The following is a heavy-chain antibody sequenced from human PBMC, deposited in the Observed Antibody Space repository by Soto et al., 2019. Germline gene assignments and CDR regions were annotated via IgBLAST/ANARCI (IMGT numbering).Heavy chain of an antibody. Sequence: QLQESGPGVVKPSETLSLTCTVSGGSISSGFYYWGWIRQPPGKGLEWIGSRVSSGRTYYNPSLKSRGTISVDTSKSQFSLSLSSVTAADTAVYYRARPAPGRGGGARFDPWGQGTLVTVSS. D-gene: IGHD2-21*01. CDR2: RVSSGRT. V-gene: IGHV4-39*01. CDR1: GGSISSGFYY. CDR3: ARPAPGRGGGARFDP. J-gene: IGHJ5*02.